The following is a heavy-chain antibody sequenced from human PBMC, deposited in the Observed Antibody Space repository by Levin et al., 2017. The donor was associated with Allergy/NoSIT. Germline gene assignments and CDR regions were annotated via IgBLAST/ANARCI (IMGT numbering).Heavy chain of an antibody. D-gene: IGHD3-22*01. CDR2: INPNSGVT. CDR1: GYTFTGYY. Sequence: GASVKVSCKTFGYTFTGYYIHWVRQAPGQGLEWMGWINPNSGVTNNAQKFQGRVTMTRDTSISTAYMELSRVRSDDTAVYYCAREPPYDSSGSAVPNSVWFDNWGQGTLVTVSS. CDR3: AREPPYDSSGSAVPNSVWFDN. J-gene: IGHJ4*02. V-gene: IGHV1-2*02.